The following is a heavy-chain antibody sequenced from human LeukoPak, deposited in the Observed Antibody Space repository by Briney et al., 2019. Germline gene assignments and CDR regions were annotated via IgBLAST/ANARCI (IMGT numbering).Heavy chain of an antibody. J-gene: IGHJ4*02. V-gene: IGHV4-59*01. CDR2: IYYSGST. Sequence: SETLSLTCTVSGGSISSYYWSWIRQPPGKGLEWIGYIYYSGSTNYNPSLKSRVTISVDTSKNQFSLKLSSVTAADTAVYYCARNSYGFFDYWGQGTLVTVSS. D-gene: IGHD3-10*01. CDR1: GGSISSYY. CDR3: ARNSYGFFDY.